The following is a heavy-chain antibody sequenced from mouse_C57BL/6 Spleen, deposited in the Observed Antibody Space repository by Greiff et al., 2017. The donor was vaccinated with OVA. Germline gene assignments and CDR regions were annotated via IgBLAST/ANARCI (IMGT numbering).Heavy chain of an antibody. D-gene: IGHD2-5*01. J-gene: IGHJ3*01. CDR3: ARRGDYSNPFAY. Sequence: QVQLKQSGAELVKPGASVKISCKASGYAFSSYWLNWVKQRPGKGLEWIGQIYPGDGDTNYNGKFKGKATLTADKSSSTAYMQLSSLTSEDSAVYFCARRGDYSNPFAYWGQGTLVTVSA. V-gene: IGHV1-80*01. CDR1: GYAFSSYW. CDR2: IYPGDGDT.